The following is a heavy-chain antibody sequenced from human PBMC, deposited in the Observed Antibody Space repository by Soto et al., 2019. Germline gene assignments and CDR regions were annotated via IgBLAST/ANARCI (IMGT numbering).Heavy chain of an antibody. Sequence: TLSLTCAVYGAPFSGYYWTWIRQPPGKGLEWIGEINHTGSTKYNPSLKSRVTISLDTSKNQFSLSLRSVTAADTAVYYCARGREIFGAVTPFEYWGQGTQVTVSS. CDR2: INHTGST. D-gene: IGHD3-3*01. CDR1: GAPFSGYY. J-gene: IGHJ4*02. CDR3: ARGREIFGAVTPFEY. V-gene: IGHV4-34*01.